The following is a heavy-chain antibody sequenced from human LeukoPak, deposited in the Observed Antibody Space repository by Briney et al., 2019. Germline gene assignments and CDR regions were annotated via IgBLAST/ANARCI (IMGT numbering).Heavy chain of an antibody. CDR3: ARSGATAAGIIGWFDP. J-gene: IGHJ5*02. D-gene: IGHD6-13*01. CDR1: GYTFTSYY. Sequence: ASVKVSCKASGYTFTSYYMHWVRQAPGQGLEWMGIINPSGGSTSYAQKFQGRVTMTRDMSTSTVYMELSSLRSEDTAVYYCARSGATAAGIIGWFDPWGQGTLVTVSS. CDR2: INPSGGST. V-gene: IGHV1-46*01.